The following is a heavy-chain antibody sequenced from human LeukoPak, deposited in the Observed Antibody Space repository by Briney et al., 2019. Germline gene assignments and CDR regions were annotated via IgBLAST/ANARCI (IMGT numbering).Heavy chain of an antibody. CDR1: GYTFTSYD. V-gene: IGHV7-4-1*02. J-gene: IGHJ4*02. CDR2: INTNTGNP. CDR3: ARVGSGWYLEY. D-gene: IGHD6-19*01. Sequence: ASVKVSCKASGYTFTSYDINWVRQAPGQGLEWMGWINTNTGNPTYAQGFTGRFVFSLDTSVSTAYLQISSLKAEDTAVYYCARVGSGWYLEYWGQGTLVTVSS.